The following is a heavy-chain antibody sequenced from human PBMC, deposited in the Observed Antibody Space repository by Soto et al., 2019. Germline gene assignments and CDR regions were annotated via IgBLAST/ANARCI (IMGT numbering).Heavy chain of an antibody. V-gene: IGHV3-48*01. CDR1: GFTFSSYS. CDR2: ISSSSSTI. CDR3: ARGRRVTTKPYSWFDP. Sequence: GGSLRLSCAASGFTFSSYSMNWVRQAPGKGLEWVSYISSSSSTIYYADSVKGRFTISRDNAKNSLYLQMNSLRAEDTAVYYCARGRRVTTKPYSWFDPWGQGTLVTVSS. D-gene: IGHD4-4*01. J-gene: IGHJ5*02.